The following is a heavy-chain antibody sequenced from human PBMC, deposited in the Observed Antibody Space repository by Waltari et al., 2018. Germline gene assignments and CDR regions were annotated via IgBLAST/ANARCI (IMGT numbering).Heavy chain of an antibody. Sequence: QLQLQESGPGLVKPSETLSLTCTVSGGSISSSSYYWGWIRQPPGKGLEWIGSSYYSGSTYYNPSLKSRVTISVDTSKNQFSLKLSSVTAADTAVYYCARRYDYYGSGSYYNGNWFDPWGQGTLVTVSS. CDR1: GGSISSSSYY. CDR2: SYYSGST. CDR3: ARRYDYYGSGSYYNGNWFDP. V-gene: IGHV4-39*01. D-gene: IGHD3-10*01. J-gene: IGHJ5*02.